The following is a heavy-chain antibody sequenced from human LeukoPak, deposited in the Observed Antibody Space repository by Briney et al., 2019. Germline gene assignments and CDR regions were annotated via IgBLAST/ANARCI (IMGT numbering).Heavy chain of an antibody. D-gene: IGHD4-17*01. CDR2: ISYDGSNK. J-gene: IGHJ4*02. CDR1: GFTFSGYG. Sequence: TGGSLRLSCAASGFTFSGYGMHWVRQAPGKGLEWVAVISYDGSNKYYADSVKGRFTISRDNSKNTLYLQMNSLRAEDTAVYYCAKASTVTTPDFDYWGQGTLVTVSS. CDR3: AKASTVTTPDFDY. V-gene: IGHV3-30*18.